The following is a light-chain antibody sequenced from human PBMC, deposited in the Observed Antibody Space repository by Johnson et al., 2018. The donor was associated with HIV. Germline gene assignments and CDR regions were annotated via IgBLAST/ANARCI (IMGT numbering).Light chain of an antibody. Sequence: QSVLTQPSSVSAAPGQKVTISCSGSSSNIGNNYVSWYQQLPGTAPKLLIYENNRRPSGTPDRFSGSKSGTSATLGITGLQTGDEADYYCGTWDSRLNSYVFGTGTNVTVL. CDR1: SSNIGNNY. CDR3: GTWDSRLNSYV. V-gene: IGLV1-51*02. J-gene: IGLJ1*01. CDR2: ENN.